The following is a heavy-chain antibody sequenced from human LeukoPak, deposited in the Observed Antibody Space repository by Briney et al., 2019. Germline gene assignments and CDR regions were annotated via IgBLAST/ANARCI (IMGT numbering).Heavy chain of an antibody. J-gene: IGHJ4*02. CDR2: INHSGST. CDR3: ARGYCSSTSCYRFDY. V-gene: IGHV4-34*01. D-gene: IGHD2-2*01. CDR1: GGSFSGYY. Sequence: SETLSLTCAVYGGSFSGYYWSWIRQPPGKGLEWIGEINHSGSTNYNPSLKSRVTISVDTSKNQFSLKLSSVTAAYTAVYYCARGYCSSTSCYRFDYWGQGTLVTVSS.